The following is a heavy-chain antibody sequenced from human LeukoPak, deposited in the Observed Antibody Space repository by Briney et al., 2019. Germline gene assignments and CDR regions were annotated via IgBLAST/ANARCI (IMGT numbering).Heavy chain of an antibody. CDR3: AALVVVAATTFDY. D-gene: IGHD2-15*01. V-gene: IGHV1-46*01. CDR1: GYTFTSYY. J-gene: IGHJ4*02. CDR2: INPSGGST. Sequence: GASVKVSCKASGYTFTSYYMHWVRQAPGQGLEWMGIINPSGGSTSYAQKFQGRVTMTRDTSTSTVYMELSSLRSDDTAVYYCAALVVVAATTFDYWGQGTLVTVSS.